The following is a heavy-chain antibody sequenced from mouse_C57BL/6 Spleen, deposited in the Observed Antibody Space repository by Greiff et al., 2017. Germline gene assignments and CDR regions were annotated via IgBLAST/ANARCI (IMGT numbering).Heavy chain of an antibody. V-gene: IGHV1-72*01. CDR2: IDPNSGGT. CDR1: GYTFNSYW. J-gene: IGHJ3*01. Sequence: QVQLQQPGAELVKPGASVKLSCTASGYTFNSYWMHWVQQRPGRGLEWIGWIDPNSGGTKYTEKFKSKATLTVDKPSSTAYMQLSGLTSEDSAFYYCARSECAFWGQGTLVTVSA. CDR3: ARSECAF.